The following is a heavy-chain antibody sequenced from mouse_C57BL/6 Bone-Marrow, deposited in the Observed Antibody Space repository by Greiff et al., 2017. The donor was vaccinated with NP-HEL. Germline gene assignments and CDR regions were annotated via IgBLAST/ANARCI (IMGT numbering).Heavy chain of an antibody. CDR3: ARIPIYYYGSPWFAY. Sequence: QVHVKQPGAELVKPGASVKMSCKASGYTFTSYWITWVKQRPGQGLEWIGDIYPGSGSTNYNEKFKSKATLTVDTSSSTAYMQLSSLTSEDSAVYYCARIPIYYYGSPWFAYWGQGTLVTVSA. CDR1: GYTFTSYW. CDR2: IYPGSGST. D-gene: IGHD1-1*01. J-gene: IGHJ3*01. V-gene: IGHV1-55*01.